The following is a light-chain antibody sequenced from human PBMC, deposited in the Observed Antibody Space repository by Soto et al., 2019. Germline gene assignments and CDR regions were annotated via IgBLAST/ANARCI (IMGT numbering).Light chain of an antibody. CDR1: QRLSRW. CDR2: DAS. CDR3: QQYKDYSPS. J-gene: IGKJ2*01. V-gene: IGKV1-5*01. Sequence: DVQMTQSPFTLSASVGDRVSITCRASQRLSRWLAWYQQKPGKAPKLLIYDASSLESGVPSRFSGSGSGTYFTLTISSLQPDDFASYYCQQYKDYSPSFGQGTKLEIK.